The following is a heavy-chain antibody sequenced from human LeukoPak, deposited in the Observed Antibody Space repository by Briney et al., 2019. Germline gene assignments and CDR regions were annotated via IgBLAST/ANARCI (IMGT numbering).Heavy chain of an antibody. J-gene: IGHJ5*02. Sequence: SETLSLTCTVSGGSISSYYWSWIRQPPGKGLEWIGYIYTSGSTNYNPSLKSRVTISVDTSKNQFSLKLSSVTAADTAVYYCARRGVGFDPWGQGTLVAVSS. V-gene: IGHV4-4*09. D-gene: IGHD1-26*01. CDR3: ARRGVGFDP. CDR1: GGSISSYY. CDR2: IYTSGST.